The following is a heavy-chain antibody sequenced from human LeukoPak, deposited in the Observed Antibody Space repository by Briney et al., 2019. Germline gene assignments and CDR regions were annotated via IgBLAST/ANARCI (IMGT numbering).Heavy chain of an antibody. D-gene: IGHD2-15*01. Sequence: GGSLRLSCAASGFTFSSYEMNWVRQAPGKGLEWVSYISSSGSTIYYADSVKGRSTISRDNAKNSLYLQMNSLRAEDTAVYYCAREASGGPTPYYYYYMDVWGKGTTVTVSS. CDR3: AREASGGPTPYYYYYMDV. V-gene: IGHV3-48*03. CDR1: GFTFSSYE. J-gene: IGHJ6*03. CDR2: ISSSGSTI.